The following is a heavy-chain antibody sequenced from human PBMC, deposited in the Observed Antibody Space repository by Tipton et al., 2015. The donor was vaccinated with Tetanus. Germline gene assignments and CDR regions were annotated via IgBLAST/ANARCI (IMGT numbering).Heavy chain of an antibody. D-gene: IGHD6-13*01. CDR2: INPNSGGT. Sequence: QVQLVQSGAEVKKPGASVKVSCKASGYTFTGYYMHWVRQAPGQGLEWMGWINPNSGGTNYAQKFQGGVTMTRETSISTAYMELSRLRSDDTAVYYCARDSQQLVPSYYGMDVWGQGTTVTVSS. J-gene: IGHJ6*02. CDR3: ARDSQQLVPSYYGMDV. V-gene: IGHV1-2*02. CDR1: GYTFTGYY.